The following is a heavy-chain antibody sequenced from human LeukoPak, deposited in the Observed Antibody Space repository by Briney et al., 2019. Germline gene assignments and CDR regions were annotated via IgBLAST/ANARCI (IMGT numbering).Heavy chain of an antibody. D-gene: IGHD2-2*01. V-gene: IGHV1-2*06. CDR2: INPNTGGT. CDR1: GYTLTGYH. Sequence: GASVKVSCKASGYTLTGYHMHWVRQAPGQGLEWMGRINPNTGGTDYAQKFQGRVTMTRDTSISTAYMDLSRLRSDDTAVYYCARDYCSSTSCLFDYWGQGTLVTVSS. CDR3: ARDYCSSTSCLFDY. J-gene: IGHJ4*02.